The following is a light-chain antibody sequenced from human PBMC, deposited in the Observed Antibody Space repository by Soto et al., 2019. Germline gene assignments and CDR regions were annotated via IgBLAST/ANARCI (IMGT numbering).Light chain of an antibody. V-gene: IGKV3-11*01. Sequence: IVLTPSPATLSLSPVERATLSCRASQSVSSYLAWYQQKPGQAPRLLIYDASNRATGIPARFSGSGSGTDFTLTISSLEPEDFAVYYCQQRSNWPLTCGGGTKVDIK. CDR3: QQRSNWPLT. CDR1: QSVSSY. J-gene: IGKJ4*01. CDR2: DAS.